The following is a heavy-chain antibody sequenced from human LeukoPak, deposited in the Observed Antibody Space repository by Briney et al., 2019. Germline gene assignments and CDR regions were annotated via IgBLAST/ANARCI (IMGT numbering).Heavy chain of an antibody. J-gene: IGHJ4*02. V-gene: IGHV4-38-2*02. CDR1: GYSISSGYY. Sequence: TSETLSLTCTVSGYSISSGYYRGWIRQPPGKGLEWIGSIYHSGSTYYNPSLKSRVTISVDTSKNQFSLKLSSVTAADTAVYYCARRGCSGGSCKRKGYYFDYWGQGTLVTVSS. CDR3: ARRGCSGGSCKRKGYYFDY. D-gene: IGHD2-15*01. CDR2: IYHSGST.